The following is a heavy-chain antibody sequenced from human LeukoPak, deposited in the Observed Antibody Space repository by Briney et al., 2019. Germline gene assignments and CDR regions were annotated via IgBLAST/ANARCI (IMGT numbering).Heavy chain of an antibody. CDR2: ISAYNGNT. J-gene: IGHJ4*02. CDR3: ARDRYYGSGSYYNLGMGFFDY. V-gene: IGHV1-18*01. Sequence: ASVTVSCKASVYTFTSYGISWVRQPPGQGLEWMGWISAYNGNTNYAQKLQGRVTMTTDTSTSTAYMELRSLRSDDTAVYYCARDRYYGSGSYYNLGMGFFDYWGQGTLVTVSS. CDR1: VYTFTSYG. D-gene: IGHD3-10*01.